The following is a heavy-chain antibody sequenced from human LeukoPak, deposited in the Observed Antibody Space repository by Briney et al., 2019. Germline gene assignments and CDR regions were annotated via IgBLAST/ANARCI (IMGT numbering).Heavy chain of an antibody. V-gene: IGHV3-33*01. Sequence: GGSLRLSCAASGFTFSSYGMHWVRQAPGKGLEWVAVIWYDGSNKYYADSVKGRFTISRDNSKNTLYLQMNSLRAEDTAVYYCARSYRSSWYYYYGMDVWGKGTTVTVSS. J-gene: IGHJ6*04. CDR1: GFTFSSYG. CDR2: IWYDGSNK. CDR3: ARSYRSSWYYYYGMDV. D-gene: IGHD6-13*01.